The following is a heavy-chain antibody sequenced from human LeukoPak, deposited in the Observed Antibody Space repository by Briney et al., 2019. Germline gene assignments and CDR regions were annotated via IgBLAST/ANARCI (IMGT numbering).Heavy chain of an antibody. CDR2: ITPGTSEYI. V-gene: IGHV3-21*01. CDR1: GFTFSNFT. J-gene: IGHJ4*02. CDR3: ARLGCSSGCSIDY. D-gene: IGHD6-19*01. Sequence: GGSLRLSCAASGFTFSNFTMSWVRQAPGKGLEWVLSITPGTSEYIKYADSLKGRSTISRDNAKNSLYLQMNSLRAEDTAVYYCARLGCSSGCSIDYWGQGTLVAVSS.